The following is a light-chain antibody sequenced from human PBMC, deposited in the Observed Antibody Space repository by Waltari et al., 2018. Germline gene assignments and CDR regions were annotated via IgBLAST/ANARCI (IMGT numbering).Light chain of an antibody. Sequence: DIQLTQSPSFLSASVGDRVTITCRASQGINTYLAWYQQNPGKAPRVLIYTASTLHTGVPSRFSGSGSGTEFTLTISSLQPEDFATYYCQQLNSYPITFGHGTRLEIK. CDR3: QQLNSYPIT. V-gene: IGKV1-9*01. J-gene: IGKJ5*01. CDR1: QGINTY. CDR2: TAS.